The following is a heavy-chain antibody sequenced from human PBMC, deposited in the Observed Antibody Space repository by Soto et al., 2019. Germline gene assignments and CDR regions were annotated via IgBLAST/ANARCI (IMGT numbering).Heavy chain of an antibody. Sequence: PGGSLRLSCAASGFTFSSYGMHWVRQTPAKGLEWVAVISYDGYNKYYADSVKGRFTISRDNSKNTLYLQMNGLRAEDTAVYYCAKSYYYDSSASIMDVWGQGTTVTVSS. D-gene: IGHD3-22*01. V-gene: IGHV3-30*18. J-gene: IGHJ6*02. CDR1: GFTFSSYG. CDR3: AKSYYYDSSASIMDV. CDR2: ISYDGYNK.